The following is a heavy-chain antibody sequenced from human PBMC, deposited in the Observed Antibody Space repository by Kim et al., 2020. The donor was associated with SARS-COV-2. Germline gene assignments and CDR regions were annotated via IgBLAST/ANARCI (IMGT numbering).Heavy chain of an antibody. Sequence: ADSVKGRFTIPRDNSKNTVYLQMNSLRVEDSAVYYCAKILGSGGSCYDYWGRGTLVTVSS. J-gene: IGHJ4*02. V-gene: IGHV3-30*02. D-gene: IGHD2-15*01. CDR3: AKILGSGGSCYDY.